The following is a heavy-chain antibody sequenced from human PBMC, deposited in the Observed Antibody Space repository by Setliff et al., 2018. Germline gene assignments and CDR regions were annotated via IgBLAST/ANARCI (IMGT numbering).Heavy chain of an antibody. D-gene: IGHD5-12*01. Sequence: PSETLSLTCTVSGGSITSGRYYWGWIRQPPGQGLEWIATIYYSGSSYYNPSLKSRLTISVDTSKNLFSLKLSSVTTADTAVYYCARHYGGGYKHFDYWGQGTLVTSPQ. CDR2: IYYSGSS. CDR1: GGSITSGRYY. J-gene: IGHJ4*02. V-gene: IGHV4-39*01. CDR3: ARHYGGGYKHFDY.